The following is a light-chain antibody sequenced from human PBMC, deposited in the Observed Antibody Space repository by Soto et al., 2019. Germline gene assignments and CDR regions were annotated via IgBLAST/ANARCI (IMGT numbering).Light chain of an antibody. CDR3: QQYNNWPTWT. Sequence: IVMTQSPATLSVSPWERVNLYCRARQSVGSNLAWYQQKPGQAPRLLIYGASTRATGIPARFSGSGSETEFTLTISSLQAEDSAVYFCQQYNNWPTWTFGQGTKVDI. J-gene: IGKJ1*01. V-gene: IGKV3-15*01. CDR2: GAS. CDR1: QSVGSN.